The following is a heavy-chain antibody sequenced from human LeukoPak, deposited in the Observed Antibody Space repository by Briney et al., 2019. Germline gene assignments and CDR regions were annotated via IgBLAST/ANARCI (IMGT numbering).Heavy chain of an antibody. V-gene: IGHV4-30-2*01. Sequence: PSETLSLTCAVSGGSISSGGYSWSWIRQPPGKGLEWIGYIYHSGSTYYNPPLKSRVTISVDRSKNQFSLKLSSVTAADMAVYYCARDGGGWLVKYYFDYWGQGTLVTVSS. CDR3: ARDGGGWLVKYYFDY. CDR1: GGSISSGGYS. D-gene: IGHD6-19*01. J-gene: IGHJ4*02. CDR2: IYHSGST.